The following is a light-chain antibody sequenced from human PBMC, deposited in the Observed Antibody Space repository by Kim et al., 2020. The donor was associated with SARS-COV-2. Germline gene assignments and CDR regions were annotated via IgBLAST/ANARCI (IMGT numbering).Light chain of an antibody. Sequence: SPGERATITSRASQSVSSSYLAWYQQKPGQAPRLLIYGASSRATGIPDRFSGSESGTDFTLTISRLEPEDFAVYYCQQYDMSPLTFGGGTKVDIK. J-gene: IGKJ4*01. CDR2: GAS. V-gene: IGKV3-20*01. CDR1: QSVSSSY. CDR3: QQYDMSPLT.